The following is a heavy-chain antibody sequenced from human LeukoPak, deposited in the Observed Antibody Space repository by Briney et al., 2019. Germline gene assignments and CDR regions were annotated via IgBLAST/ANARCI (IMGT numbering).Heavy chain of an antibody. CDR3: ARDGGIRRGYAFDY. CDR1: GGSNSSGSYY. D-gene: IGHD3-22*01. CDR2: IYTSGST. Sequence: PSETLSLTCTVSGGSNSSGSYYWSWIRQPAGKGLEWIGRIYTSGSTNYNPSLKSRVTMSVDTSKNQFSLKLSSVTAADTAVYYCARDGGIRRGYAFDYWGQGTLVTVSS. J-gene: IGHJ4*02. V-gene: IGHV4-61*02.